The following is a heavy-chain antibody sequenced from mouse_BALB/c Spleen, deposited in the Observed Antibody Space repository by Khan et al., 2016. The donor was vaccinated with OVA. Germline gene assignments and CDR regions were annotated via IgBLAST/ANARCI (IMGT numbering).Heavy chain of an antibody. CDR1: GYTFTSYY. D-gene: IGHD1-1*01. CDR3: TRRGYGSPFAY. J-gene: IGHJ3*01. V-gene: IGHV1S81*02. Sequence: VELVESGPELVKPGASVKLSCKASGYTFTSYYMYWVKQRPGQGLEWIGEINPSNGGTNVNEKFKSKATLTVDKSSSTAYMEVSSLTSEDSAVNCSTRRGYGSPFAYWGQGTLVAVSA. CDR2: INPSNGGT.